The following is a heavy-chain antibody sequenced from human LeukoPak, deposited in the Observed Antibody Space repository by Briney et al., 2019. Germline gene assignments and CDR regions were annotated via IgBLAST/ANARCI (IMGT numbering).Heavy chain of an antibody. Sequence: GGSLGLSCAAFGFTFSSYGMHWVRQTPGKGLEWVAFIRHDGSYQQYADSVKGRFTVSRDNSKDMVYLQMNSLRTEDTAVYYCAKNRDSSDYPRDFDFWGQGTLVTVSS. CDR3: AKNRDSSDYPRDFDF. CDR1: GFTFSSYG. CDR2: IRHDGSYQ. V-gene: IGHV3-30*02. J-gene: IGHJ4*02. D-gene: IGHD3-22*01.